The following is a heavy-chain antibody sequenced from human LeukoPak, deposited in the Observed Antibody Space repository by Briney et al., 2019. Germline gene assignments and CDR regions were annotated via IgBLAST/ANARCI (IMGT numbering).Heavy chain of an antibody. J-gene: IGHJ3*02. V-gene: IGHV3-48*01. CDR2: ISSSSTI. CDR1: GFTFSSYS. CDR3: AKGKINHEGAFDI. Sequence: GGSLRLSCAASGFTFSSYSMNWVRQAPGKGLEWVSYISSSSTIYYADSVKGRFTISRDNAKNSLYLQMNSLRAEDTAVYYCAKGKINHEGAFDIWGQGTLVIVSS.